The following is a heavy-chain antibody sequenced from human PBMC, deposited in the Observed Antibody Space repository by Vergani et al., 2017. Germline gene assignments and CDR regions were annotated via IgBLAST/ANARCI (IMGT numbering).Heavy chain of an antibody. D-gene: IGHD6-19*01. Sequence: QVQLVESGGGVVQPGGSLRLSCTASGFTFSSYGMHWVRQAPGKGLEWVAFIRYDGSNKYYADSVKGRFTISRDNSKNTLYLQMNSLRAEDTAVYFCASYSWLVSRFDYWGQGTLVTVSS. V-gene: IGHV3-30*02. CDR1: GFTFSSYG. J-gene: IGHJ4*02. CDR3: ASYSWLVSRFDY. CDR2: IRYDGSNK.